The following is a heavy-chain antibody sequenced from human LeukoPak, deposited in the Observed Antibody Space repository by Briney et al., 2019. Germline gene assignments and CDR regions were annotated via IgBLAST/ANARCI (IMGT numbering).Heavy chain of an antibody. D-gene: IGHD6-13*01. J-gene: IGHJ4*02. V-gene: IGHV4-38-2*02. CDR2: IYHSGST. Sequence: SETLSLTCTVSGYSISSGYYWGWIRQPPGRGLEWIGSIYHSGSTYYNPSLKSRVTISVDTSKNQFSLKLSSVTAADTAVYYCARDRGAAAGIFDYWGQGTQVTISS. CDR1: GYSISSGYY. CDR3: ARDRGAAAGIFDY.